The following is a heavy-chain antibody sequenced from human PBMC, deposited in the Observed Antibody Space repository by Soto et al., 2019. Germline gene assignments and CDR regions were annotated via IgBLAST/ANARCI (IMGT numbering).Heavy chain of an antibody. CDR3: ARGDYYGSGRSVHYYYMDV. V-gene: IGHV3-53*05. J-gene: IGHJ6*03. D-gene: IGHD3-10*01. CDR2: IYSGAST. Sequence: PGGSLRLSCAASGFTVSSKYMNWVRQAPGKGLEWVSVIYSGASTYYADSVEGRFAISRDNSKNTLYLQMNSLRDEDTAVYYCARGDYYGSGRSVHYYYMDVLGKGTTVTVSS. CDR1: GFTVSSKY.